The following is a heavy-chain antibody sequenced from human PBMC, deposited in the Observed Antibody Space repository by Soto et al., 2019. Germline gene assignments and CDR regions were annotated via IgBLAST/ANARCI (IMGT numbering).Heavy chain of an antibody. V-gene: IGHV4-4*02. CDR1: GGSISGRNW. CDR3: TRLIYDSRLNYFYFDF. J-gene: IGHJ4*02. D-gene: IGHD3-22*01. CDR2: VFHSGDT. Sequence: KPSETLSLTCVVSGGSISGRNWWSWVRQAPGKGLGWIGEVFHSGDTTYSPSLRSRVSISVDKSKNQFSLNLNSVTAADTAVYYCTRLIYDSRLNYFYFDFWGQGALVTVSS.